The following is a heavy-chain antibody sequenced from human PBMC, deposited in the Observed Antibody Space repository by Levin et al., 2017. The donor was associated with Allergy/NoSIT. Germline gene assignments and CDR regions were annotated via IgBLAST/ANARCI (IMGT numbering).Heavy chain of an antibody. V-gene: IGHV1-69*13. CDR1: GGTFSSYA. J-gene: IGHJ4*02. CDR3: ARDKGIAAAGTLGMNDY. Sequence: SVKVSCKASGGTFSSYAISWVRQAPGQGLEWMGGIIPIFGTANYAQKFQGRVTITADESTSTAYMELSSLRSEDTAVYYCARDKGIAAAGTLGMNDYWGQGTLVTVSS. CDR2: IIPIFGTA. D-gene: IGHD6-13*01.